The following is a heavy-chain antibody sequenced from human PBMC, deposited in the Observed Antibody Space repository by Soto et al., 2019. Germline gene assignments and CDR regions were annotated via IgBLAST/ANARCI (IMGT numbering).Heavy chain of an antibody. CDR2: ISTYNGNT. CDR3: ARDPGYSTTWHQAFDI. J-gene: IGHJ3*02. D-gene: IGHD6-13*01. Sequence: ASVKDSCKASGYTFTSYGISWVRQAPGHGPEWMGRISTYNGNTNYVQKLQGRVTMTTDTSSNTAYLELRSLRYDDTAVYYCARDPGYSTTWHQAFDIWGQGTMVTVSS. CDR1: GYTFTSYG. V-gene: IGHV1-18*01.